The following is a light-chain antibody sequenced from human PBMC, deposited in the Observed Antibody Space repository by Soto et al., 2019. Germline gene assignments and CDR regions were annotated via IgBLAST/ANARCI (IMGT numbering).Light chain of an antibody. J-gene: IGLJ2*01. V-gene: IGLV1-44*01. Sequence: QSVLTQPPSASGTPGQRVTISCSGRSSNIGSNAVNWYQQLPGTAPKVLIFNNNQRPSGVPDRFSGSKSGTSASLAISGLQSEDEADYYCAAWDDSLNGHVIFGGGTKVTVL. CDR1: SSNIGSNA. CDR2: NNN. CDR3: AAWDDSLNGHVI.